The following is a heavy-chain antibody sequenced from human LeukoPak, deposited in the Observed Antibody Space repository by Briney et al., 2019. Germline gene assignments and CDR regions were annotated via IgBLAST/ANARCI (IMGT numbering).Heavy chain of an antibody. CDR3: ASRLLNEGDAFDI. CDR1: GYTFTSYY. Sequence: ASVKVSCKASGYTFTSYYMHWVRQAPGQGLEWMGIINPSGGSTSYAQKFQGRVTMTRDTSTSTVYMELSSLRSEDTAVYYCASRLLNEGDAFDIWGQGTMVTVSS. V-gene: IGHV1-46*01. CDR2: INPSGGST. D-gene: IGHD1-1*01. J-gene: IGHJ3*02.